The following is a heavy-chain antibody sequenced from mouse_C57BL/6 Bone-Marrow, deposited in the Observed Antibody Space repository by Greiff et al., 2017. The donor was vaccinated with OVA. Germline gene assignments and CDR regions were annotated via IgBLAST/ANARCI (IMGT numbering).Heavy chain of an antibody. CDR2: IDPETGGT. J-gene: IGHJ4*01. CDR1: GYTFTDYE. CDR3: TRDYSNCYAMDY. V-gene: IGHV1-15*01. D-gene: IGHD2-5*01. Sequence: QVQLKESGAELVRPGASVTLSCKASGYTFTDYEMHWVKQTPVHGLEWIGAIDPETGGTAYNQKFKGKAILTADKSSSTNYMELRSLPSEDSAVDYCTRDYSNCYAMDYWGQGTAVTVSS.